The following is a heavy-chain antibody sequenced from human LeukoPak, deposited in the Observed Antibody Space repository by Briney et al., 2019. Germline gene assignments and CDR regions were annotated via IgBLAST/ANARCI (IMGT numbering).Heavy chain of an antibody. CDR3: ARYQLPVRYFDY. CDR1: GFTFSSYS. CDR2: IRNKANSYTT. J-gene: IGHJ4*02. D-gene: IGHD2-2*01. V-gene: IGHV3-72*01. Sequence: GGSLRLSCAASGFTFSSYSMNWVRQAPGKGLEWVARIRNKANSYTTEYAASVEGRFTISRDDSKNSLYLQMNSLKTEDTAVYYCARYQLPVRYFDYWGQGALVTVSS.